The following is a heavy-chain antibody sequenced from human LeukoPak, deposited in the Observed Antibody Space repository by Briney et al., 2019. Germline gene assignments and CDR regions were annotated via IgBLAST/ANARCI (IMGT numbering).Heavy chain of an antibody. CDR3: ARQTVTTHYLGY. CDR2: IYPGDSDT. J-gene: IGHJ4*02. D-gene: IGHD4-17*01. CDR1: GYSFTNYW. Sequence: GESLKISCKGSGYSFTNYWIGRVRQLPGKGLEWMGIIYPGDSDTRYSPSFQGQVTISVDKSISTAYLQWSSLKASDTAMYYCARQTVTTHYLGYWGQGTLVTVSS. V-gene: IGHV5-51*01.